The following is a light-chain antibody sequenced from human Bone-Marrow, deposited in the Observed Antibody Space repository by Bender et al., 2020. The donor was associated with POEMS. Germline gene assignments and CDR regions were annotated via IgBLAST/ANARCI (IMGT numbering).Light chain of an antibody. CDR3: QVWETRRPYGYV. J-gene: IGLJ1*01. Sequence: SYVLTQPPSVSVAPGQTASITCGGKNIGSYSVYWYQQRPGPVPVVFVFDAIYRPSWLPDRFSGSKSGNTATLTISRVEVADEADYYCQVWETRRPYGYVFGTGTKVTVL. CDR2: DAI. CDR1: NIGSYS. V-gene: IGLV3-21*02.